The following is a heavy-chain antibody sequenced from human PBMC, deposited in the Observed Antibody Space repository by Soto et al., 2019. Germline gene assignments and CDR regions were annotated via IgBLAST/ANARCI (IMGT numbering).Heavy chain of an antibody. V-gene: IGHV3-23*01. CDR3: AKVPYFDGSYCYYYRCIDV. Sequence: GSLRLSCAASGVTMTNYAMTWVRQAPGKGLEWVSLLTSNGRGTYYADSVRGRVTISRDTSKNTLYLQINSLRVEDTAVYYCAKVPYFDGSYCYYYRCIDVWGQGTTVTVSS. D-gene: IGHD3-9*01. CDR2: LTSNGRGT. CDR1: GVTMTNYA. J-gene: IGHJ6*02.